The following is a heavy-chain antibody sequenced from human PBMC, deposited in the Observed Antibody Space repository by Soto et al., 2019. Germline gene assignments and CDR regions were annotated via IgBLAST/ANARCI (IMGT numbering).Heavy chain of an antibody. V-gene: IGHV2-5*02. D-gene: IGHD3-22*01. CDR2: IYWDDDK. Sequence: QITLKESGPTLVKPTQTLTLTCTFSGFSLSTSGVGVGWIRQPPGKALEWLALIYWDDDKRYSPSLKSRLTITKXXSXNXXVLTMTNMDPVDTATYYCAHRLDYDSSGYPNWFDPWGQGTLVTVSS. CDR1: GFSLSTSGVG. J-gene: IGHJ5*02. CDR3: AHRLDYDSSGYPNWFDP.